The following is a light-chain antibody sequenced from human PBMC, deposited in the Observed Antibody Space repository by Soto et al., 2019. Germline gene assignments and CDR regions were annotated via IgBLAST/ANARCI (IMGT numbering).Light chain of an antibody. V-gene: IGKV3-20*01. CDR1: QSVTSSS. CDR3: QQYGTSPT. J-gene: IGKJ5*01. Sequence: EIVLTQSPGTLSFSPGERATLSCRASQSVTSSSLAWYQQQPGQAPRLLIYGASSRASGIPARFSGSGSGTDFTLTISRLEPEDFAVYYCQQYGTSPTFGQGTQLEIK. CDR2: GAS.